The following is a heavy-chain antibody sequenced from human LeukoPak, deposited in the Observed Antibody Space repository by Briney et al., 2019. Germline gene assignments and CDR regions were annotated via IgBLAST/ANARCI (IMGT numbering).Heavy chain of an antibody. Sequence: KTGGSLRLSCAASGFTFSSYSMNWVRQAPGKGLEWVSSISSSSSYIYYADSVKGRFTISRDNAKNTLYLQMNSLRAEDTAVYYCARANPYYDKWFDPWGQGTLVTVSS. CDR3: ARANPYYDKWFDP. CDR1: GFTFSSYS. V-gene: IGHV3-21*01. D-gene: IGHD3-22*01. CDR2: ISSSSSYI. J-gene: IGHJ5*02.